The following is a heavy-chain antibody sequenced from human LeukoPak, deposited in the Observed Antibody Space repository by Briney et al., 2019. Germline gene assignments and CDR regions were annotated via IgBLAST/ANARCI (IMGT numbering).Heavy chain of an antibody. Sequence: GSLRLSCAASGFAFSSYSMNWVRQAPGKGLEWLSYITNSGDSIDYADSVKGRFTSSRDNAKDSLYLHINSLRDDDTAVYYCARDMRYAFDYWGQGTLVTVSS. D-gene: IGHD3-16*01. CDR1: GFAFSSYS. J-gene: IGHJ4*02. V-gene: IGHV3-48*02. CDR2: ITNSGDSI. CDR3: ARDMRYAFDY.